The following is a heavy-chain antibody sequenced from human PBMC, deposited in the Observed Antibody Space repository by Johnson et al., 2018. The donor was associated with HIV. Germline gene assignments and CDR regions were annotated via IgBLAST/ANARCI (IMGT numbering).Heavy chain of an antibody. J-gene: IGHJ3*02. CDR3: AKDMGYSSFGYGFDI. D-gene: IGHD6-19*01. CDR1: GFTFDDYG. Sequence: VQLVESGRGVVRPGGSLRVSCAASGFTFDDYGMSWVRQAPGKGLEWVSGINWNGGSTGYADSVKGRFTISRDDAKNSLYLQMNSLRAEDTALYYCAKDMGYSSFGYGFDIWGQGTMVTVSS. CDR2: INWNGGST. V-gene: IGHV3-20*04.